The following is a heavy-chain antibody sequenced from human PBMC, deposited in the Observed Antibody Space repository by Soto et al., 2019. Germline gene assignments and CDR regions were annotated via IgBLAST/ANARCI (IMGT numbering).Heavy chain of an antibody. CDR3: AKAWNEVVYYLDY. J-gene: IGHJ4*02. Sequence: PGGSLRLSCAASGFTFSNYAMSWVRQAPGKGLEWVSGIVNSGGSAPYADSVKGRFTISRDNSKNTLFLQMNSLRAEDTAIYYCAKAWNEVVYYLDYWGQGTPVTGLL. CDR1: GFTFSNYA. D-gene: IGHD1-1*01. V-gene: IGHV3-23*01. CDR2: IVNSGGSA.